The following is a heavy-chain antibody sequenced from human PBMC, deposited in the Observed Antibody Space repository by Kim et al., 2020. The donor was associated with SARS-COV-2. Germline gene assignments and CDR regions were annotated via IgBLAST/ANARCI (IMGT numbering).Heavy chain of an antibody. D-gene: IGHD6-19*01. Sequence: GGSLRLSCAASGFTFSNYWMSWVRQAPGKGLEWVANIKQDGSERFYVDSVKGRFTISRDNAKNSLYLQMNSLRAEDTAVYYCARDRSGWSYWCQGTLVTVSS. CDR2: IKQDGSER. J-gene: IGHJ4*02. CDR1: GFTFSNYW. CDR3: ARDRSGWSY. V-gene: IGHV3-7*03.